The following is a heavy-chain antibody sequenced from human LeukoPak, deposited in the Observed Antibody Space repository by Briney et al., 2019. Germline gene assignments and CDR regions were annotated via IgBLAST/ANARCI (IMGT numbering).Heavy chain of an antibody. CDR1: GYTFTSYD. CDR3: ARGGLHYGSGSYRD. D-gene: IGHD3-10*01. V-gene: IGHV1-8*03. J-gene: IGHJ4*02. CDR2: MNPNSGNT. Sequence: ASVKVSCKASGYTFTSYDINWVRQATGQGLEWMGWMNPNSGNTGYAQKFQGRVTITRNTSISTAYIELSSLRSEDTAVYYCARGGLHYGSGSYRDWGQGTLVTVSS.